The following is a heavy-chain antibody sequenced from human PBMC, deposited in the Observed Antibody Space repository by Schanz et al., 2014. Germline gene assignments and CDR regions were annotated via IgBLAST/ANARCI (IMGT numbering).Heavy chain of an antibody. CDR2: IYSDGST. D-gene: IGHD2-15*01. CDR3: ARDPGGTKTHGL. J-gene: IGHJ4*02. V-gene: IGHV3-NL1*01. Sequence: QVQLLESGGGVVQPGGSLRLSCAASGFTFRDFGLHWVRQAPGKGLECVSIIYSDGSTYYVDSVKGRFIISRDNSKNTVYLQMNSLRAEDTAVYYCARDPGGTKTHGLWGQGTLVTVSS. CDR1: GFTFRDFG.